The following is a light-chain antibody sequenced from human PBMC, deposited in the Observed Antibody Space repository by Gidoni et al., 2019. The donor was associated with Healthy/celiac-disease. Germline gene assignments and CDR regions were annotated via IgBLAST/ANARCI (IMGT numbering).Light chain of an antibody. J-gene: IGLJ2*01. Sequence: QSALTQPASVSGSPGQSITISCTGTSSDVGGYDYVSWYQQHPGNAPKLIIYDVTDRPSGVSSRFSGSKSGNTASLAISGLQAEDEADYYCSSYTSTSTVVFGGGTKLT. CDR1: SSDVGGYDY. V-gene: IGLV2-14*03. CDR2: DVT. CDR3: SSYTSTSTVV.